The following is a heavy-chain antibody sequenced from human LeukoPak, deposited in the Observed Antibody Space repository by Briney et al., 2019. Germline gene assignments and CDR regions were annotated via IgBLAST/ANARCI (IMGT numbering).Heavy chain of an antibody. Sequence: SETLSLTCAVYGGSFSTYYWSWVRQPPGKGLEWIGEINHSGSTNYNPSLKSRVTISVHTSKNQFSLKLSSVTAADTAVYYCASGLLSSTPLFDYWGQGTLVTASS. CDR1: GGSFSTYY. D-gene: IGHD2-2*01. J-gene: IGHJ4*02. V-gene: IGHV4-34*01. CDR2: INHSGST. CDR3: ASGLLSSTPLFDY.